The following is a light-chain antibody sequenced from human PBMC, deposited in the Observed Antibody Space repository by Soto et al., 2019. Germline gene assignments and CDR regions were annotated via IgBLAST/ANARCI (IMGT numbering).Light chain of an antibody. CDR2: DVS. J-gene: IGLJ1*01. Sequence: QSALTQPRSVSGSPGQSITISCTGTTNDVGTYDRVSWYQQSPGTAPKLMIYDVSKRPSGVPDRFAGSKSGNTASLTVSGLVEEDAADYYCCSYTGNSIEVFGRGTKLTVL. V-gene: IGLV2-11*01. CDR3: CSYTGNSIEV. CDR1: TNDVGTYDR.